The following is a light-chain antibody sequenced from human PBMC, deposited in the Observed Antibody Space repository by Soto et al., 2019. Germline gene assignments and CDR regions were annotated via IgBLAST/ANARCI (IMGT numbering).Light chain of an antibody. CDR2: SND. V-gene: IGLV1-44*01. CDR1: TSNIGSNT. Sequence: QSVLTQPPSASGTPGQRVTISCSGSTSNIGSNTVNWYQQVPGTATKVLIYSNDQRPSGVPDRFSGSKSGTSASLAISGLQSEDEADYYCAAWDDSLNGHVVFGGGTKLTVL. J-gene: IGLJ2*01. CDR3: AAWDDSLNGHVV.